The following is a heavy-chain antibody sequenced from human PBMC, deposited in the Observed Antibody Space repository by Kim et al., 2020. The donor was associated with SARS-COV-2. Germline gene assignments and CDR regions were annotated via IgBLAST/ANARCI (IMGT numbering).Heavy chain of an antibody. V-gene: IGHV4-59*08. D-gene: IGHD3-3*02. CDR3: ARLLDGYWYFDL. Sequence: YHPALKSRVTRSVDTSKNQFSLKLGSVTAADTAVYYCARLLDGYWYFDLWGRGTLVTVSS. J-gene: IGHJ2*01.